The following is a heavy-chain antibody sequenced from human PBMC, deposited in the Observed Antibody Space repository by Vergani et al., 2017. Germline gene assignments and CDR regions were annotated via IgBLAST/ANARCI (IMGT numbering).Heavy chain of an antibody. CDR3: ATPQTVTTGGMEV. J-gene: IGHJ6*02. CDR1: GYTFTDHY. Sequence: EVQLVQSGAEVKKPGATMKISCKVSGYTFTDHYMHWVKQAPGKGLEWMGLVDPEDGETIYAEKFKGRVTIAADTSTDTAHLELSGLRSEDTAVYYCATPQTVTTGGMEVWGQGTTAIVSS. CDR2: VDPEDGET. D-gene: IGHD4-17*01. V-gene: IGHV1-69-2*01.